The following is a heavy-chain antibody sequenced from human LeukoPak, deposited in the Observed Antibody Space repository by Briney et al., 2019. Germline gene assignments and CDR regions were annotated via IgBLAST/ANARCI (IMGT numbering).Heavy chain of an antibody. J-gene: IGHJ4*02. D-gene: IGHD1-26*01. CDR3: ARDDIIVGATTLDY. Sequence: GGSLRLSCEASGFIFSTYAMHWVRQAPGKGLEGLAVISSVGSNKYHVDSVKGRFTISRDNSKNTLYLEMDSVRLSDADVYYCARDDIIVGATTLDYWGQGTLVTVSS. CDR2: ISSVGSNK. V-gene: IGHV3-30*04. CDR1: GFIFSTYA.